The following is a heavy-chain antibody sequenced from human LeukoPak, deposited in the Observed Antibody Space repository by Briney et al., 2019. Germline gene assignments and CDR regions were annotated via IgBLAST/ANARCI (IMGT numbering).Heavy chain of an antibody. D-gene: IGHD3-9*01. J-gene: IGHJ5*02. CDR3: ARGFVLRYFDWLPPTATNWFDP. V-gene: IGHV3-23*01. CDR1: AFTFSNSA. CDR2: INGNGGKT. Sequence: GGSLRLSCAASAFTFSNSAMSWVRQAPGKGLEWVSSINGNGGKTYYADSVKGRFTISRDNAKNSLFLQMNSLRADDTAVYYCARGFVLRYFDWLPPTATNWFDPWGQGTLVTVSS.